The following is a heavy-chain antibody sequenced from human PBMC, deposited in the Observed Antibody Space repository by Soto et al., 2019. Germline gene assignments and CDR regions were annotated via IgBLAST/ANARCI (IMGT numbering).Heavy chain of an antibody. Sequence: PSETLSLTCTVSGVSISSYYWSWIRQPPGKGLEWIGYIYYSGSTNYNPSLKSRVTISVDTSKNQFSLKLSSVTAADTAVYYCARGYQLPTSFDYWGQGTLVTVSS. CDR2: IYYSGST. V-gene: IGHV4-59*01. D-gene: IGHD2-2*01. CDR1: GVSISSYY. CDR3: ARGYQLPTSFDY. J-gene: IGHJ4*02.